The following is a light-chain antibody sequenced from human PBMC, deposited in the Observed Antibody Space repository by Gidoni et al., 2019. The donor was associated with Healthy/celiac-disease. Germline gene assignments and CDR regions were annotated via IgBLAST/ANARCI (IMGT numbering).Light chain of an antibody. CDR2: GAS. J-gene: IGKJ2*04. Sequence: EIVLTQSPGTLSLSPGERATLSCRASQRVSSSYLAWYQQKPGQAPRLLIYGASSRATGIPDRFSGSGSGTDFTLTIRRLEPEDFAVYYCQQYGSSPCSFGQGTKLEIK. V-gene: IGKV3-20*01. CDR1: QRVSSSY. CDR3: QQYGSSPCS.